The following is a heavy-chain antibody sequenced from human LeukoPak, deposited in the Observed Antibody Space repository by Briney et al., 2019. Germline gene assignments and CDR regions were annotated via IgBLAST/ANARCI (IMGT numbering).Heavy chain of an antibody. CDR3: ARLYSSSWPFDY. D-gene: IGHD6-13*01. Sequence: PGESLQISCEGSGYFCTSYWIGWGRQLPGKGLEWMGIIYPGDSDTRYSPSFQGQVTISADKSISTAYLQWSSLKASDTAMYYCARLYSSSWPFDYWGQGTLVTVSS. CDR2: IYPGDSDT. V-gene: IGHV5-51*01. J-gene: IGHJ4*02. CDR1: GYFCTSYW.